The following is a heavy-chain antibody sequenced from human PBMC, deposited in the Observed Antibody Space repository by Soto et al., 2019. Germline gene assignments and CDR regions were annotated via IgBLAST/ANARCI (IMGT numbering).Heavy chain of an antibody. CDR1: GYPFLDCS. Sequence: GVPVEVSWGASGYPFLDCSLRWVRQAPIQGLEWMGWIHPNGGDTISAQKFQGRVTLTRDTSINTAYMELTRLTSDDTAVYFCARAILQNLYYYYAMDVWGQGTTVTGSS. D-gene: IGHD3-9*01. J-gene: IGHJ6*02. CDR3: ARAILQNLYYYYAMDV. V-gene: IGHV1-2*02. CDR2: IHPNGGDT.